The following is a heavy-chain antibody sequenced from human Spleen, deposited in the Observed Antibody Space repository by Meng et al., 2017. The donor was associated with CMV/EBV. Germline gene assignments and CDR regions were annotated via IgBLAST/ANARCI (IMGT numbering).Heavy chain of an antibody. V-gene: IGHV4-39*02. J-gene: IGHJ4*02. Sequence: SETLSLTCTVSGGSISSSSYYWGWIRQPPGKGLEWIGSIYYSGSTYYNPSLKSRVTISVDTSKNQFSLKLSSVTAADTAVYYCAREETVTNSGDYWVQGTLVTVSS. D-gene: IGHD4-17*01. CDR1: GGSISSSSYY. CDR3: AREETVTNSGDY. CDR2: IYYSGST.